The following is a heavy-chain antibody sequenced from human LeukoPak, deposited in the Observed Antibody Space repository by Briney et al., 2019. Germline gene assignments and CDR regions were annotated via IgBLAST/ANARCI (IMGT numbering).Heavy chain of an antibody. CDR3: ARVSIVVVPAAFDY. CDR2: IIAYNGNT. J-gene: IGHJ4*02. D-gene: IGHD2-2*01. V-gene: IGHV1-18*01. Sequence: ASVKVSCKASGGTFSSYAISWVRQAPGQGLEWMGGIIAYNGNTNYAQKLQGRVTMTTDTSTSTAYMELRSLRSDDTAVYYCARVSIVVVPAAFDYWGQGTLVTVSS. CDR1: GGTFSSYA.